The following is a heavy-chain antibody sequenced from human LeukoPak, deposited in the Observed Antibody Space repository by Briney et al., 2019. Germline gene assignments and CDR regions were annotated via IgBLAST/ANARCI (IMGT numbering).Heavy chain of an antibody. Sequence: GSLRLSCAASGFTFSSYDMHWVRQATGKGLEWVSAIGTAGDTYYPGSVKGRFTISRENAKNSLYLQMNSLRAGDTAVYYCARGWSLLRSQVYFDLWGQGTLVTVSS. V-gene: IGHV3-13*04. CDR3: ARGWSLLRSQVYFDL. J-gene: IGHJ4*02. CDR2: IGTAGDT. D-gene: IGHD2-8*01. CDR1: GFTFSSYD.